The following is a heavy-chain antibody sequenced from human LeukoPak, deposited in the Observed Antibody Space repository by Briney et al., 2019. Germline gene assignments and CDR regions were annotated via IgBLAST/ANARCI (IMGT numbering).Heavy chain of an antibody. D-gene: IGHD6-13*01. CDR2: IYYSGST. CDR1: GGSIRSYY. Sequence: NPSGTLSLTCTVSGGSIRSYYWSWIRQPPGKGLEWIGYIYYSGSTNYNPSLKSRVTISVDTSKNQFSLKLSFVTAADTAVYYCARLEADSTSWYVNYWGQGTLVTVSS. V-gene: IGHV4-59*08. CDR3: ARLEADSTSWYVNY. J-gene: IGHJ4*02.